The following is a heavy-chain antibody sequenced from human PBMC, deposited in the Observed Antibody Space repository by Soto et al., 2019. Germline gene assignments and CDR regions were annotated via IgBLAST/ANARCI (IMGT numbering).Heavy chain of an antibody. CDR1: GFTFSNYA. Sequence: GGSLRLSCAASGFTFSNYAMSWVRQAPGKGLEWVSAIVGSGGTTYYADSVKGRFTISRDNAKNSLYLQMNSLRDEDTAVYYCARESRFLEWLSLNWFDPWGQGTLVTVSS. CDR2: IVGSGGTT. V-gene: IGHV3-23*01. D-gene: IGHD3-3*01. CDR3: ARESRFLEWLSLNWFDP. J-gene: IGHJ5*02.